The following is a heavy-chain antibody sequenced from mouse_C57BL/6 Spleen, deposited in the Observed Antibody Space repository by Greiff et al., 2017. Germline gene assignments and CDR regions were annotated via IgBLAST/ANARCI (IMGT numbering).Heavy chain of an antibody. V-gene: IGHV3-6*01. CDR1: GYSITSGYY. CDR3: ASLLLRSYFDY. Sequence: EVKLQESGPGLVKPSQSLSLTCSVTGYSITSGYYWNWIRQFPGNKLEWMGYISYDGSNNYNPSLKNRISITRDTSKNQFFLKLNSVTTEDTATYYCASLLLRSYFDYWGQGTTLTVSS. CDR2: ISYDGSN. D-gene: IGHD1-1*01. J-gene: IGHJ2*01.